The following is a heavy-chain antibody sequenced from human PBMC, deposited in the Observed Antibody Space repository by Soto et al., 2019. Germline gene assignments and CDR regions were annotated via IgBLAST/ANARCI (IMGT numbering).Heavy chain of an antibody. D-gene: IGHD2-15*01. Sequence: QVQLVQSGAEVKKPGASVKVSCKASGYTFTHSDINWVRQAPGQGLEWMGWMNPDSGHADYAQKFKGRVTFTTSTSTSTVYMEMRRLGSEDTAVYYCARRPHCSGGICYYGLDNWGQGTLVTVSS. CDR1: GYTFTHSD. J-gene: IGHJ4*02. V-gene: IGHV1-8*01. CDR2: MNPDSGHA. CDR3: ARRPHCSGGICYYGLDN.